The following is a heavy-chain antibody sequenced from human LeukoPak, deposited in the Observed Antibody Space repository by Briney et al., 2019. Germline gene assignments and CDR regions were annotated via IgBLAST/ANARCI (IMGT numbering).Heavy chain of an antibody. CDR1: GGSISSGDYY. J-gene: IGHJ4*02. Sequence: SETLSLTCTVSGGSISSGDYYWSWIRQPPGKGLEWIGYIYYSGSTYYNPSLKSRVTISVDTSKNQFSLKLSSVTAADTAVYYCARVSREPLRYFDWSKRGGFDYWGQGTLVTVSS. V-gene: IGHV4-30-4*01. CDR3: ARVSREPLRYFDWSKRGGFDY. CDR2: IYYSGST. D-gene: IGHD3-9*01.